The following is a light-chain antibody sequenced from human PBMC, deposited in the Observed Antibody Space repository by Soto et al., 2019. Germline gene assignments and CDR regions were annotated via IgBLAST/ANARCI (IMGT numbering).Light chain of an antibody. CDR2: GVS. CDR3: LQDHNYPRT. J-gene: IGKJ1*01. CDR1: QDIRNE. V-gene: IGKV1-6*01. Sequence: AIQTTQSPSSLSASVGDRVTITCRASQDIRNELGWYQQKPGKAPKALIYGVSSLQSGVPSRFSGSGSGTVFTLTISSLQPEDFATYYCLQDHNYPRTFGQGTKVEIK.